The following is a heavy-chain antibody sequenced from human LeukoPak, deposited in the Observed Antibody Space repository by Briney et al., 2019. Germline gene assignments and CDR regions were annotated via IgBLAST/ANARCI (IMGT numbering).Heavy chain of an antibody. Sequence: GGSLRLSCAASGFTFSSYAMRWVRQAPGKGLEWVALISYDGRNKYYADSVKGRITISRDNSKNTLYLQMNSLRAEDTAVYYCARSPVPSISSGWSPYYYYYMDIWGKGTTVTVSS. V-gene: IGHV3-30*03. D-gene: IGHD6-19*01. CDR3: ARSPVPSISSGWSPYYYYYMDI. CDR1: GFTFSSYA. CDR2: ISYDGRNK. J-gene: IGHJ6*03.